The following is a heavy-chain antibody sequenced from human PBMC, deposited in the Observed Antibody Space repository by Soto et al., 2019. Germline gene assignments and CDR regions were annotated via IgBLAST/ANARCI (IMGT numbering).Heavy chain of an antibody. CDR2: SWFDGSIA. CDR3: ARDGARIDSSGKFDY. CDR1: GFKFTDYG. V-gene: IGHV3-33*01. Sequence: QVQLVESGGGVVQPGRSLRLSCVASGFKFTDYGLNWVRQTPGKGLEWVAISWFDGSIAYYAESVKGRFTISRDDSRNKVYLHMNSLRREDTAMYYCARDGARIDSSGKFDYWGQGTQGTVSS. D-gene: IGHD3-22*01. J-gene: IGHJ4*02.